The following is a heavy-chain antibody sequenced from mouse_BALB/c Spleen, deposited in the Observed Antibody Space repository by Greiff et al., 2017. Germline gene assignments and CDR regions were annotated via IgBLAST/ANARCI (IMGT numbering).Heavy chain of an antibody. J-gene: IGHJ2*01. CDR1: GYAFTNYL. CDR2: INPGSGGT. V-gene: IGHV1-54*01. CDR3: ARSTMITTWYFDY. D-gene: IGHD2-4*01. Sequence: VQLQESGAELVRPGTSVKVSCKASGYAFTNYLIEWVKQRPGQGLEWIGVINPGSGGTNYNEKFKGKATLTADKSSSTAYMQLSSLTSDDSAVYFCARSTMITTWYFDYGGQGTTLTVSS.